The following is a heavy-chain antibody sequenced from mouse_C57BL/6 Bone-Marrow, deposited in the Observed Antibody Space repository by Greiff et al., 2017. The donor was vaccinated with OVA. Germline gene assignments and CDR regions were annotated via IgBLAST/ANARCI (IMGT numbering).Heavy chain of an antibody. Sequence: VQLQQSGAELAKPGASVKLSCTASGYTFTSYWMHWVKQRPGQGLEWIGYIIPSRGYTKNNQNLKDKATLTAYKSTSTAYMQLSSLTYEDSAVYYCAREVMAWDYFDYWGQGTTLTVSS. D-gene: IGHD2-3*01. V-gene: IGHV1-7*01. CDR3: AREVMAWDYFDY. CDR1: GYTFTSYW. J-gene: IGHJ2*01. CDR2: IIPSRGYT.